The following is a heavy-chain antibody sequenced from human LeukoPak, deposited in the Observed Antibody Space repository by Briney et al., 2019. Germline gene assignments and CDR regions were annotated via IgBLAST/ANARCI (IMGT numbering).Heavy chain of an antibody. Sequence: GRSLRLSCAASGFIFSSYTVHWVRQAPGKGLEWVALISYDGSNKYSADSVKGRFTISRDNSKNTLYLQMNSLRAEDTAVYYCARGRETPYSSSWFDYWGQGTLVTVSS. CDR1: GFIFSSYT. J-gene: IGHJ4*02. CDR2: ISYDGSNK. V-gene: IGHV3-30-3*01. CDR3: ARGRETPYSSSWFDY. D-gene: IGHD6-13*01.